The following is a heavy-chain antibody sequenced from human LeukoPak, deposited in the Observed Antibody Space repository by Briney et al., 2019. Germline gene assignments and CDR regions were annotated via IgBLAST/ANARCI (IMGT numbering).Heavy chain of an antibody. CDR3: ARARGSGYQGWFDP. CDR2: INHSGST. J-gene: IGHJ5*02. Sequence: SETLSLTCAVYGGSFSGYYWSWIRQPPGKGPEWIGEINHSGSTNYNPSLKSRVTISVDTSKNQFSLKLSSVTAADTAVYYCARARGSGYQGWFDPWGQGTLVTVSS. V-gene: IGHV4-34*01. D-gene: IGHD5-12*01. CDR1: GGSFSGYY.